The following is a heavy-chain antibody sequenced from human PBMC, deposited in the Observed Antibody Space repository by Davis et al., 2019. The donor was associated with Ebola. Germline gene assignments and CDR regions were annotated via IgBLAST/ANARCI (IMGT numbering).Heavy chain of an antibody. CDR1: GFTFSDYW. CDR3: TRVVVVVAATGYFDY. J-gene: IGHJ4*02. Sequence: GESLKISCAGSGFTFSDYWMHWVRQAPGKGLEWVGFIRSKAYGGTTEYAASVKGRFTISRDDSKSIAYLQMNSLKTEDTAVYYCTRVVVVVAATGYFDYWGQGTLVTVSS. CDR2: IRSKAYGGTT. D-gene: IGHD2-15*01. V-gene: IGHV3-49*04.